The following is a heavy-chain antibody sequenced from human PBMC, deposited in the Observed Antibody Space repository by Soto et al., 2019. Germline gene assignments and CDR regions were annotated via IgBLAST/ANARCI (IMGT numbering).Heavy chain of an antibody. J-gene: IGHJ3*02. V-gene: IGHV3-30*01. Sequence: QVQLVESGGGVVQPGRSLRLSCAASGFTFSSHAMHWVRQAPGKGLEWVAVISYDGSNKYYADSVKGRFTISRDNSKNTLYLQMNSLRAEDTAVHYCARSVGNSGYAYRDAFDIWGQGTMVTVSS. D-gene: IGHD5-12*01. CDR2: ISYDGSNK. CDR1: GFTFSSHA. CDR3: ARSVGNSGYAYRDAFDI.